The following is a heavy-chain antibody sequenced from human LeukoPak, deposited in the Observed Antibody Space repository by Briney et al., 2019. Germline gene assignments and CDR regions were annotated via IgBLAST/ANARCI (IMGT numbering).Heavy chain of an antibody. CDR1: GFTFSNYW. Sequence: QPGESLRLSCAASGFTFSNYWMHWVRQAPGKGLVWVARIDGDGSDTNYADSVKGRFTISRDNARNTVYLQMNCLRAEDTAVYYCAGGWVPSDITLKWGQGAMVTVSS. D-gene: IGHD3-22*01. V-gene: IGHV3-74*01. CDR2: IDGDGSDT. CDR3: AGGWVPSDITLK. J-gene: IGHJ3*01.